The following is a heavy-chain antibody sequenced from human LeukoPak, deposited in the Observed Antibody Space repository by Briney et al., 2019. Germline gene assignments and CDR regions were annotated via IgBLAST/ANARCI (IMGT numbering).Heavy chain of an antibody. J-gene: IGHJ4*02. D-gene: IGHD1-1*01. CDR3: ARDPTRDASFDY. V-gene: IGHV6-1*01. Sequence: SQTLSVTCAISGDIVSSNSAAWNWIRQSPSRGLEWLGRTYYRSKWYSNYAVSVKSRITINPDTSKNLFSLQLNSVTPEDTAVYYCARDPTRDASFDYWGQGILVTVSS. CDR1: GDIVSSNSAA. CDR2: TYYRSKWYS.